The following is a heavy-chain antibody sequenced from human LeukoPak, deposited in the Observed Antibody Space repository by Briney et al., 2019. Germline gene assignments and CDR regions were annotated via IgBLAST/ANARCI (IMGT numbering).Heavy chain of an antibody. CDR1: GFTFSSYS. CDR3: ARARYSSSSGFDY. V-gene: IGHV3-21*01. D-gene: IGHD6-6*01. J-gene: IGHJ4*02. Sequence: NPGGSLRLSCAASGFTFSSYSMNWVRQAPGKGLEWVSSISSSSSYIYYADSVKGRFTISRDNAKSSLYLQMNSLRAEDTAVYYCARARYSSSSGFDYWGQGTLVTVSS. CDR2: ISSSSSYI.